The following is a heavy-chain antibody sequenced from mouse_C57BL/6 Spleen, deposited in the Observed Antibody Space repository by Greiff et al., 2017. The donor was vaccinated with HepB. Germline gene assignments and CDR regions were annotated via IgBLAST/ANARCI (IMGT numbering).Heavy chain of an antibody. D-gene: IGHD5-1*01. CDR2: IYPGDGDT. J-gene: IGHJ4*01. Sequence: VQLQQSGAELVKPGASVKISCKASGYAFSSYWMNWVKQRPGTGLERIGQIYPGDGDTNSNGKFKGKATLTADKSSSTAYMQLSSLTAEDSAVYVCGRWDEYVAMDYWSQGTSVTVAS. CDR3: GRWDEYVAMDY. CDR1: GYAFSSYW. V-gene: IGHV1-80*01.